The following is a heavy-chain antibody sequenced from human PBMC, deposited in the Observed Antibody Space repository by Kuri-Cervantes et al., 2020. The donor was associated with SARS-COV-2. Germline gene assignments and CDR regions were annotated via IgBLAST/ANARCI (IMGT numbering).Heavy chain of an antibody. CDR3: ARGDGYNHGSLDY. J-gene: IGHJ4*02. Sequence: GSLRLSCTVSGGSISSHCWSWIRQPPGKGLEWIGYIYYSGSTNYNPSLKSRVTISVDTSKNQFSLKLSSVTAADTAVYYCARGDGYNHGSLDYWGQGTLVTVSS. D-gene: IGHD5-24*01. CDR2: IYYSGST. CDR1: GGSISSHC. V-gene: IGHV4-59*11.